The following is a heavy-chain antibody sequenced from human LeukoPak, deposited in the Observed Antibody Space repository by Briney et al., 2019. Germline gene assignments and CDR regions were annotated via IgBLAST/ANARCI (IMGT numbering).Heavy chain of an antibody. V-gene: IGHV3-74*01. CDR3: ARAASGGSCYATGGCFWFDP. CDR2: INEGGSST. D-gene: IGHD2-15*01. J-gene: IGHJ5*02. CDR1: GYPFSSYW. Sequence: PGGSLRLSCAGSGYPFSSYWMHWVRHVPGKGLVWVSRINEGGSSTSYAESVRGRFTISRDNAKNTLYLQMNSLRAEDTAVYYCARAASGGSCYATGGCFWFDPWGQGTLVTVSS.